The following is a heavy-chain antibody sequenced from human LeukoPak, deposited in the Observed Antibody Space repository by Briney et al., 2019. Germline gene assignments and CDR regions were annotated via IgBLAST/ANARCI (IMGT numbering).Heavy chain of an antibody. CDR2: ISYDGSNK. CDR3: ARTYDFWSGYYSGRYFDY. Sequence: GRSLRLSCAASGFTFSSYAMHWVRRAPGKGLEWVAVISYDGSNKYYADSVKGRFTISRDNSKNTLYLQMNSLRAEDTAVYYCARTYDFWSGYYSGRYFDYWGQGTLVTVSS. CDR1: GFTFSSYA. J-gene: IGHJ4*02. D-gene: IGHD3-3*01. V-gene: IGHV3-30*04.